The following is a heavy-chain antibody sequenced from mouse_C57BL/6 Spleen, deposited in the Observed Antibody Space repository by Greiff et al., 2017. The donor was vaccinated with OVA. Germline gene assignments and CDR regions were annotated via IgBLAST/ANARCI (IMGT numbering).Heavy chain of an antibody. CDR1: GYTFTDYN. CDR3: ATSNYFYYAMDY. J-gene: IGHJ4*01. Sequence: EVQLQESGPELVKPGASVKMSCKASGYTFTDYNMHWVKQSHGKSLEWIGYINPNNGGTSYNQKFKGKATLTVNKSSSTAYMELRSLTSEDSAVYYCATSNYFYYAMDYWGQGTSVTVSS. V-gene: IGHV1-22*01. D-gene: IGHD2-5*01. CDR2: INPNNGGT.